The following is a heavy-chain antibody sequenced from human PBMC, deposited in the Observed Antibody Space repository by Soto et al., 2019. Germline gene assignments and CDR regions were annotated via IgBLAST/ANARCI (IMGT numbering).Heavy chain of an antibody. Sequence: PGGSLRLSCTASGFTFGDYAMSWFRQAPGKGLEWVGFIRSKAYGGTTEYAASVKGRFTISRDDSKSIAYLQMNSLKTEDTAVYYCTRGEETSSSWYRPYYYYYYMDVWGKGTTVTVSS. V-gene: IGHV3-49*03. CDR3: TRGEETSSSWYRPYYYYYYMDV. J-gene: IGHJ6*03. CDR2: IRSKAYGGTT. CDR1: GFTFGDYA. D-gene: IGHD6-13*01.